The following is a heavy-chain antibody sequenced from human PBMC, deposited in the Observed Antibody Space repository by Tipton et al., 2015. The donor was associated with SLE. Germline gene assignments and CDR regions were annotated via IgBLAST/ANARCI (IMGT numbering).Heavy chain of an antibody. CDR2: IYYSGST. J-gene: IGHJ2*01. V-gene: IGHV4-39*07. CDR3: AREGSTVTIYYFDL. CDR1: GGSISSSSYY. D-gene: IGHD4-17*01. Sequence: TLSLTCTVSGGSISSSSYYWGWIRQPPGKGLEWIGSIYYSGSTYYNPSLKSRVTISVDTSKNQFSLKLSSVTAADTAVYYCAREGSTVTIYYFDLWGRGTLVTVSS.